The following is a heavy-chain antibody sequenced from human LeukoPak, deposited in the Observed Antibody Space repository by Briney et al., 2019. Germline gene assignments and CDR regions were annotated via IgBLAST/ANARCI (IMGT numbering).Heavy chain of an antibody. CDR1: GGTFSSYA. D-gene: IGHD3-22*01. Sequence: GASVKVSCKASGGTFSSYAISWVRQAPGQGLEWMGRIIPNLGIANYAQKFQGRVTITADKSTSTAYMELSSLRSEDTAVYYCAEAGDYYDSSGYSEAFDIWGQGTMVTVSS. V-gene: IGHV1-69*04. CDR2: IIPNLGIA. J-gene: IGHJ3*02. CDR3: AEAGDYYDSSGYSEAFDI.